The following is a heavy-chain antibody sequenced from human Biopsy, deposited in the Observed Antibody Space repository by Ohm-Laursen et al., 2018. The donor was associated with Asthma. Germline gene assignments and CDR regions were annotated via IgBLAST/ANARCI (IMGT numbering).Heavy chain of an antibody. V-gene: IGHV3-53*01. Sequence: GSLRLSCSASGFAVSRDYMFWVRQAPGKGLGWVSVIYSGGTSHTADSVRGRFTISRDYSKNTLYLQMHSQRAEDTAVYYCARGDSSNWSHYYFDYWGQGTLVTVSS. CDR1: GFAVSRDY. D-gene: IGHD3-22*01. J-gene: IGHJ4*02. CDR2: IYSGGTS. CDR3: ARGDSSNWSHYYFDY.